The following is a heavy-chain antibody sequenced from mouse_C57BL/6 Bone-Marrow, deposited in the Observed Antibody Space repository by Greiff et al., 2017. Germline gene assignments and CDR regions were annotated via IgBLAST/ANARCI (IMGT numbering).Heavy chain of an antibody. CDR3: ARSREGYYGLDY. Sequence: DVKLQESGGGLVKPGGSLKLSCAASGFTFSDYYMYWVRQTPEKRLEWVAYISNGGGSTYYPDNVKGRFTISRDNAKNTLYLQMSRLKSEDTAMYYCARSREGYYGLDYWGQGTPVTVSA. CDR2: ISNGGGST. D-gene: IGHD3-3*01. J-gene: IGHJ4*01. V-gene: IGHV5-12*01. CDR1: GFTFSDYY.